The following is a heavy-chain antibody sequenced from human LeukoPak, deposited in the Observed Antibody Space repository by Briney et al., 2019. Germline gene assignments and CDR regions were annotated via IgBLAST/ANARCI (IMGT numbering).Heavy chain of an antibody. Sequence: GGSLRLSCAASGFTFSSYWMHWVRQAPGKGLVWVSRINSDETYTSFADSVKGRFTISRDNAKSTLYLQMNSLRAEDTAVYYCARRYCSGGTCYLDYWGQGTLVTVSS. D-gene: IGHD2-15*01. CDR2: INSDETYT. CDR1: GFTFSSYW. J-gene: IGHJ4*02. V-gene: IGHV3-74*01. CDR3: ARRYCSGGTCYLDY.